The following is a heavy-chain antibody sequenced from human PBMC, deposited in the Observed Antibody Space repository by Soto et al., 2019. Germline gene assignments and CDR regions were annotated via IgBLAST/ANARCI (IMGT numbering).Heavy chain of an antibody. CDR2: IYTSGST. Sequence: PSETLSLTCTVSGGSISSYYWSWIRQPAGKGLEWIGRIYTSGSTNYNPSLKSRVTMSVDTSKNHFSLKLISVTAADTAVYYCARDNSHYDFWSGLGKPNWFDPWGQGTLVTVSS. CDR1: GGSISSYY. CDR3: ARDNSHYDFWSGLGKPNWFDP. V-gene: IGHV4-4*07. J-gene: IGHJ5*02. D-gene: IGHD3-3*01.